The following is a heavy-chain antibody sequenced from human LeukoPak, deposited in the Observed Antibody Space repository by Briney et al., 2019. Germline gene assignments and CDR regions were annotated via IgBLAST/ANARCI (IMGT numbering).Heavy chain of an antibody. D-gene: IGHD1-26*01. V-gene: IGHV4-61*08. CDR2: IYHTGSN. Sequence: SETLSLTCIVSGGSVGSADYYWSWIRHPPGKALEWIGCIYHTGSNNYKYSLKSRVTISLDTSKNRFSLRLTSMTAADTAIYYCARDQGGSSHRHAFDIWGQGTMVTVSS. CDR1: GGSVGSADYY. CDR3: ARDQGGSSHRHAFDI. J-gene: IGHJ3*02.